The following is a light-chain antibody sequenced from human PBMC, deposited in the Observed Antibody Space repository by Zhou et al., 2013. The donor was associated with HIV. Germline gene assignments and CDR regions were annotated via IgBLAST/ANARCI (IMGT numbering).Light chain of an antibody. CDR3: QQFGTSPYT. J-gene: IGKJ2*01. V-gene: IGKV3-20*01. Sequence: PGERATLSCRASQSVGSSYLAWYQQKPGQAPRLLIYETSIRATGIPDRFSGSGSGTDFTLTISRLEPEDFAVYSCQQFGTSPYTFGQGTKLEIK. CDR2: ETS. CDR1: QSVGSSY.